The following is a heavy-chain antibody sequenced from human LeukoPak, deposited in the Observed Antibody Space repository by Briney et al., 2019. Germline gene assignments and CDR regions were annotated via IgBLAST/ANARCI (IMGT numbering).Heavy chain of an antibody. V-gene: IGHV1-69*01. Sequence: GYSVKVSCKASGGTFSSYAISWVRQAPGQGLEWMGGIIPIFGTANYAQKFQGRVTITADESTSTAYMELSSLRSEDTAVYYCATDYCSGGSCYGFDYWGQGTLVTVSS. CDR3: ATDYCSGGSCYGFDY. CDR1: GGTFSSYA. D-gene: IGHD2-15*01. CDR2: IIPIFGTA. J-gene: IGHJ4*02.